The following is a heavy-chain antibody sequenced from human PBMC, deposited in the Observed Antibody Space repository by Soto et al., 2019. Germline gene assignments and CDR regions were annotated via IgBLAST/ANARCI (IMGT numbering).Heavy chain of an antibody. D-gene: IGHD4-17*01. Sequence: QLQLQESGPGLVKPSETLSLTCTVSGGSISSSSYYWGWIRQPPGKGLEWIGSIYYSGSTYYNPSLKSRVTISVDTSKNQFSLKLSSVTAADTAVYYCARHDYGDYGGRFDPWGQGTLVTVSS. CDR1: GGSISSSSYY. J-gene: IGHJ5*02. CDR3: ARHDYGDYGGRFDP. CDR2: IYYSGST. V-gene: IGHV4-39*01.